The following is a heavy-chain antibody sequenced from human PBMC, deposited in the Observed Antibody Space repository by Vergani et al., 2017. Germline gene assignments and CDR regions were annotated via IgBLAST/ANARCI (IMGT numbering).Heavy chain of an antibody. CDR2: LTGGGGST. Sequence: EVQLLESGGSLKQPGGSVRLSCAASGFTFSTYAMHWVRQAPGKGLEWVSALTGGGGSTYYADSVKGRFIISRDNSRDTLYLQMNSLRPEDTATYYCVKDAVFYENFFDSWVQGTLVTVSS. J-gene: IGHJ4*02. CDR1: GFTFSTYA. D-gene: IGHD5/OR15-5a*01. CDR3: VKDAVFYENFFDS. V-gene: IGHV3-23*01.